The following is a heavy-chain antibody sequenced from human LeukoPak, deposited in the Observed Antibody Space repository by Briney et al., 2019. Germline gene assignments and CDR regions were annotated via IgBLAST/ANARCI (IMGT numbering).Heavy chain of an antibody. CDR3: ARDTIGIGLRLGEYTDY. J-gene: IGHJ4*02. D-gene: IGHD3-16*01. CDR2: IYTSGST. V-gene: IGHV4-4*07. Sequence: PSETLSLTCTVSGGSISSYYWSWIRQPAGKGLEWIGRIYTSGSTNYNPSLKSRVIISVDTSKNQFSLKLNSVTAADTAVYYCARDTIGIGLRLGEYTDYWGQGTLVTVSS. CDR1: GGSISSYY.